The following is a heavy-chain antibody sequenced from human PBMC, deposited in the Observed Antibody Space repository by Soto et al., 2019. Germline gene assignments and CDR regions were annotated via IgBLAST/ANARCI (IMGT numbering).Heavy chain of an antibody. CDR2: INPSGGST. J-gene: IGHJ6*02. D-gene: IGHD3-3*01. V-gene: IGHV1-46*01. CDR3: ARGGSITIFGVTPYYYGMDV. CDR1: GYTFTSYY. Sequence: ASVKVSCKASGYTFTSYYMHWVRQAPGQGLEWMGIINPSGGSTSYAQKFQGRVTMTRDTSTSTVYMELSSLRSEDTAVYYCARGGSITIFGVTPYYYGMDVWGQGTTVTVSS.